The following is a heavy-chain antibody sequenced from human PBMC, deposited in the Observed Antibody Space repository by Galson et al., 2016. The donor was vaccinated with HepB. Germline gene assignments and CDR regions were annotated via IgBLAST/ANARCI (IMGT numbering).Heavy chain of an antibody. CDR2: INSDGSST. J-gene: IGHJ6*02. CDR1: GFIFGSYW. D-gene: IGHD2-21*02. CDR3: TRDDSYGLDV. Sequence: SLRLSCAASGFIFGSYWMHWVRQVPGKGLVWVSRINSDGSSTSYADSVKGRFTISRDNAKNTLYLQMNSLRAEDTAIYYCTRDDSYGLDVWGQGTTVTVSS. V-gene: IGHV3-74*01.